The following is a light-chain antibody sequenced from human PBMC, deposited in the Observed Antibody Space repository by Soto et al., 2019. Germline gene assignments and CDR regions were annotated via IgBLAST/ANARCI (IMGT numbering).Light chain of an antibody. Sequence: DIQMTQSPSTLSASVGDRVTITCRASQSISSWLAWYQQKPGKAPKLLIYDASSLESGVPSRFSGSGSGTEFTLTISSLQPDDFATYYCQQYNSYSPTTFGPGNKVIS. CDR1: QSISSW. J-gene: IGKJ3*01. CDR2: DAS. CDR3: QQYNSYSPTT. V-gene: IGKV1-5*01.